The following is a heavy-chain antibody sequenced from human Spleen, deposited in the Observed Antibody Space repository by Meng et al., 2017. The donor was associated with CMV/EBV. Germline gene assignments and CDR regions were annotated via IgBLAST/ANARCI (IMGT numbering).Heavy chain of an antibody. V-gene: IGHV4-39*01. CDR2: IYYSAST. Sequence: CTVSGGSISSSAYYWGWIRQPPGKGLEWIGSIYYSASTYYNPSLKSRITISVDTSKNQFSLKLSSVTAADSAVYYCARAGYSSVDYWGQGTLVTVSS. J-gene: IGHJ4*02. CDR3: ARAGYSSVDY. CDR1: GGSISSSAYY. D-gene: IGHD6-25*01.